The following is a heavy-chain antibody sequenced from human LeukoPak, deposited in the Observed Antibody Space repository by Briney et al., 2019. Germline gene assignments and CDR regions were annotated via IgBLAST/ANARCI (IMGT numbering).Heavy chain of an antibody. V-gene: IGHV1-18*01. CDR1: GYTFTSYG. CDR2: ISAYNGNT. CDR3: ARVYLLTISTQDGFDI. J-gene: IGHJ3*02. Sequence: ASVKVSCKASGYTFTSYGISWVRQAPGQGLEWMGWISAYNGNTNYAQKLQGRVTMTTDTSTSTAYVELRSLRSDDTAVYYCARVYLLTISTQDGFDIWGQGTMVTVSS. D-gene: IGHD3-9*01.